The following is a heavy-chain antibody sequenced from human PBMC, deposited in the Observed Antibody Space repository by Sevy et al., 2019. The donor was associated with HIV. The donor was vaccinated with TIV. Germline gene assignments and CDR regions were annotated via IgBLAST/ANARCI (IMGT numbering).Heavy chain of an antibody. J-gene: IGHJ4*02. CDR2: IIPSVGIA. D-gene: IGHD2-21*02. CDR1: GGTLNNYG. Sequence: ASVKVSCKASGGTLNNYGMNWVRQAPGQGLEWMGGIIPSVGIACYAQQIKGRAAVSAETSTSTLFLGVGRLRSDDTAVYFCASVRPCGCDCYFFDTWGQGTLVTVSS. V-gene: IGHV1-69*10. CDR3: ASVRPCGCDCYFFDT.